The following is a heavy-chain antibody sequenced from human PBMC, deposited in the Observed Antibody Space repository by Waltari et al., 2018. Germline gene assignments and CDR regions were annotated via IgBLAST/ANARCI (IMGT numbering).Heavy chain of an antibody. CDR3: ARGGVRGYYFDY. CDR1: GGSFSGYY. J-gene: IGHJ4*02. Sequence: QVQLQQWGAGLLKPSETLSLTCAVYGGSFSGYYWSWIRQPPGKGLEWIGEINQSGSTNYNPSLKSRVTISVDTSKNQFSLKLSSVTAADTAVYYCARGGVRGYYFDYWGQGTLVTVSS. CDR2: INQSGST. V-gene: IGHV4-34*01. D-gene: IGHD3-10*01.